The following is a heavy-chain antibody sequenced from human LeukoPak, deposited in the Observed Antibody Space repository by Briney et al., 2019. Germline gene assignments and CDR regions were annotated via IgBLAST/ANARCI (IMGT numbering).Heavy chain of an antibody. D-gene: IGHD2-2*01. J-gene: IGHJ4*02. V-gene: IGHV4-4*02. Sequence: SGTLSLTCAVSGGSIGSSNWWSWVRQPPGKGLEWIGEIYHSGSTNYNPSLKSRVTISVDKSKNQFSLKLSSVTAADTAVYYCARQRCSSTSCYGDFDYWGQGTLVTVSS. CDR2: IYHSGST. CDR3: ARQRCSSTSCYGDFDY. CDR1: GGSIGSSNW.